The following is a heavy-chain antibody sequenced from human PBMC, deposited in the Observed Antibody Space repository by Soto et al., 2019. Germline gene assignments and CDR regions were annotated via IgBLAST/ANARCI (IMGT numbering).Heavy chain of an antibody. D-gene: IGHD6-19*01. CDR1: GGSISSYY. J-gene: IGHJ4*02. CDR3: ARAPYSSGWPDS. CDR2: ISYSGST. V-gene: IGHV4-59*01. Sequence: ETLSLTCTVSGGSISSYYWSWIRQPPGKGLEWIGYISYSGSTKYNPSLESRVTISVDTSNKNFSLKLASVTAADTAVYYCARAPYSSGWPDSWGQGTLVTVSS.